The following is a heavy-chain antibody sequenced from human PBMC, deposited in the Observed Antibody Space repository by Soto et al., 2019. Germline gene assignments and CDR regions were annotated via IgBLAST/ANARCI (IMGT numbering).Heavy chain of an antibody. CDR3: ASARAVETNIPATYYYYGMDV. J-gene: IGHJ6*02. Sequence: SQTLSLSCAISGDSVSSNSAAWNWIRQSPSRGLEWLGRTYYRSKWYNDYAVSVKSRITINPDTSKNQFSLQLNSVTPEDTAVYYCASARAVETNIPATYYYYGMDVWGQGTTVTVSS. D-gene: IGHD2-2*01. V-gene: IGHV6-1*01. CDR2: TYYRSKWYN. CDR1: GDSVSSNSAA.